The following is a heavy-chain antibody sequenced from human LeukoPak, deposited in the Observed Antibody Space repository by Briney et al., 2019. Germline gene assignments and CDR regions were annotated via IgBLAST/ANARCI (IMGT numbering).Heavy chain of an antibody. CDR2: IYYNGNT. Sequence: SETLSLTCTVSGGSISSTGYYWGWIRQPPGKGLECIGGIYYNGNTYYNPSLKSRVTMSLDTSKNQFSLKLNSVTAADTAVYYCASDTWNYWFDLWGQGTLVTVSS. V-gene: IGHV4-39*01. CDR1: GGSISSTGYY. J-gene: IGHJ5*02. D-gene: IGHD1-7*01. CDR3: ASDTWNYWFDL.